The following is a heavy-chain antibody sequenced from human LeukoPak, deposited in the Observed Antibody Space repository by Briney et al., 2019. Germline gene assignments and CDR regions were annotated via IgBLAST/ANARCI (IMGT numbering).Heavy chain of an antibody. J-gene: IGHJ4*02. CDR3: ATGVRYYFDY. V-gene: IGHV4-59*08. CDR1: GGSISSYY. D-gene: IGHD3-3*01. Sequence: PSETLSLTCTVSGGSISSYYWSWIRQPPGKGLEWIGYIYYSGSTNYNPFLKSRVTISVDTSKNQFSLNLNSVTAEDTAVYYCATGVRYYFDYWGQGTLVTVSS. CDR2: IYYSGST.